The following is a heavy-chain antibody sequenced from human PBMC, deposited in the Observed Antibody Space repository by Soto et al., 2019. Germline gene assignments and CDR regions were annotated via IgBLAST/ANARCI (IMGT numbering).Heavy chain of an antibody. CDR2: IYYSGST. J-gene: IGHJ4*02. CDR3: ARTRITIFGVATRGYFDY. CDR1: GDSIGSRSYY. D-gene: IGHD3-3*01. Sequence: PSETLSLTCTVTGDSIGSRSYYWGWIRQPPGKGLEWIGSIYYSGSTYNNPSLRSRVSMSIDTSKDQFSLKLKSVTAADTAVYYCARTRITIFGVATRGYFDYWGQGTLVTVSS. V-gene: IGHV4-39*01.